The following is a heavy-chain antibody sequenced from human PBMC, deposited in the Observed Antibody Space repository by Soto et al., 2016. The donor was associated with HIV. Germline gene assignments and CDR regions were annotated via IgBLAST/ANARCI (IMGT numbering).Heavy chain of an antibody. CDR1: GVSMTSHY. Sequence: QVQLEESGPGLVKTSETLSLSCTVSGVSMTSHYWAWIRQSPGRGLEWIGYAYYTGTTNYNLSLKSRLTISTDTSTNQLFLTLNSVTAADTAVYYCARMIRATGGYFVFWYFDFSGALALRSLSPQ. J-gene: IGHJ2*01. D-gene: IGHD3-10*01. CDR3: ARMIRATGGYFVFWYFDF. V-gene: IGHV4-59*11. CDR2: AYYTGTT.